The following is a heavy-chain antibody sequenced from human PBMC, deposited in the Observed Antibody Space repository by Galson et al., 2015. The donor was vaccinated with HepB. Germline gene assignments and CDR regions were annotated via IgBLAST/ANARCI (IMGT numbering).Heavy chain of an antibody. CDR3: ARGSLWFGEPHFDY. V-gene: IGHV6-1*01. CDR1: GDSVSSNSAA. J-gene: IGHJ4*02. CDR2: TYYRSKWYN. Sequence: CAISGDSVSSNSAAWNWIRQSPSRGLEWLGRTYYRSKWYNDYAVSVKSRIAINPDTSKNQFSLQLNSVTPEDTAVYYCARGSLWFGEPHFDYWGQGTLVTVSS. D-gene: IGHD3-10*01.